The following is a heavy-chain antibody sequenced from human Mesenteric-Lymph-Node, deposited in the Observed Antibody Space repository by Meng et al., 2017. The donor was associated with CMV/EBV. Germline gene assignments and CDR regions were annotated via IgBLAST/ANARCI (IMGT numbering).Heavy chain of an antibody. Sequence: ASVKVSCKASGYIFTGYYIHWVRQAPGQGLEWMGWMNPNSGNTGYAQKFQGRVTITRNTSISTAYMELSSLRSEDTAVYYCARRAIGGYYGMDVWGQGTTVTVSS. CDR2: MNPNSGNT. J-gene: IGHJ6*02. CDR1: GYIFTGYY. CDR3: ARRAIGGYYGMDV. V-gene: IGHV1-8*03. D-gene: IGHD3-16*01.